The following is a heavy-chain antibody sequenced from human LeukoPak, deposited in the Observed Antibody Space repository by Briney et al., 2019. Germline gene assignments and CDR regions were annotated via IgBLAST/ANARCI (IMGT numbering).Heavy chain of an antibody. Sequence: KTSETLSLTCAVYGGSFSGYYWSWIRQPPGKGLEWIGEINHSGSTNYNPSLKSRVTISVDTSKNQFTLKLSSVTAADTAVYYCARGGCSSTSCYTGPQGKYYFDYWGQGTLVTVSS. CDR2: INHSGST. D-gene: IGHD2-2*02. CDR3: ARGGCSSTSCYTGPQGKYYFDY. V-gene: IGHV4-34*01. CDR1: GGSFSGYY. J-gene: IGHJ4*02.